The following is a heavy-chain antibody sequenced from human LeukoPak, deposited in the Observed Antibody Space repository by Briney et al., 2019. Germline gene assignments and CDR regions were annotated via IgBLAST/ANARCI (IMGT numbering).Heavy chain of an antibody. CDR1: GFTFSSYA. V-gene: IGHV3-23*01. Sequence: GGSLRLSCAASGFTFSSYAMSWVRQAPGKGLEWVSAISGSGGSTYYADSVKGRFTISRDNSKNTLYLQMNSLRAEDTAVYYCTKGLSQIDSCWDYWGQGTLVTVSS. CDR3: TKGLSQIDSCWDY. J-gene: IGHJ4*02. D-gene: IGHD2-2*01. CDR2: ISGSGGST.